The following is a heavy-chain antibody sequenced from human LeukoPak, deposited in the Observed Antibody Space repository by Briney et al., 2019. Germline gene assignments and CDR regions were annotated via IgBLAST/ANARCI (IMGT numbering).Heavy chain of an antibody. J-gene: IGHJ4*02. D-gene: IGHD6-19*01. Sequence: PSETLSLTCAVYGGSFSGYYWSWIRQPPGKGLEWIGEINHSGSTNYNPSLKSRVTISLDTSKNQFSLKLSSVTAADTAVYYCARMGVADPLDYWGQGTLVTVSS. CDR2: INHSGST. CDR3: ARMGVADPLDY. V-gene: IGHV4-34*01. CDR1: GGSFSGYY.